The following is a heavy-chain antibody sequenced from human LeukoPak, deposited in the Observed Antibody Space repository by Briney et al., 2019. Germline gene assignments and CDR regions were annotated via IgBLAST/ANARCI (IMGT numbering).Heavy chain of an antibody. CDR1: GYTFTSYY. D-gene: IGHD4-17*01. J-gene: IGHJ2*01. CDR2: INSSGGST. V-gene: IGHV1-46*01. Sequence: ASVKVSCNASGYTFTSYYMHWVRQAPGQGLEWMGIINSSGGSTSYAQKFQGRVTMTRDTSTSTVYIELSSLRSEDTAVYYCARGGHYGDTPDWYFDLWGRGTLVTVSS. CDR3: ARGGHYGDTPDWYFDL.